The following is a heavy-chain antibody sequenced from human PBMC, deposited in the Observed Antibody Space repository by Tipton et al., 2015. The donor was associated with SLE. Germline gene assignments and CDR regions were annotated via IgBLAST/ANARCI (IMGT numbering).Heavy chain of an antibody. CDR2: IYTSGST. D-gene: IGHD3-3*01. Sequence: TLSLTCTVSGGSISSYYWSWIRQPAGKGLEWIGRIYTSGSTNYNPSLKSRVTISVDTSKNQFSLKLSSVTAADTAVYYCAGSYYDFWSGYYRADAFDIWGQGTMVTVSS. CDR3: AGSYYDFWSGYYRADAFDI. J-gene: IGHJ3*02. V-gene: IGHV4-4*07. CDR1: GGSISSYY.